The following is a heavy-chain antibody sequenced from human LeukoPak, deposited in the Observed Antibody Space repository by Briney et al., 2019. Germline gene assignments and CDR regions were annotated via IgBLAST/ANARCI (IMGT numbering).Heavy chain of an antibody. Sequence: GGSLRLSCAASGFTFSSYGMHWVRQAPGKGLQWVAVISYDGSSEYYADSAKGRFIISRDNSKNTLYLQVNSLRAEDTAVYYCAKDSDIAVAGTDDAFDLWGQGTMVTVSS. V-gene: IGHV3-30*18. J-gene: IGHJ3*01. CDR2: ISYDGSSE. D-gene: IGHD6-19*01. CDR1: GFTFSSYG. CDR3: AKDSDIAVAGTDDAFDL.